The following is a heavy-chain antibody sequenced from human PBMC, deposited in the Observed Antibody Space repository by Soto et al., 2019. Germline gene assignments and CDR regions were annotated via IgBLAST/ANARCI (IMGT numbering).Heavy chain of an antibody. CDR2: IYFSGST. D-gene: IGHD6-19*01. CDR1: GGSISSGSAY. CDR3: ARDGTQSAWSFQDY. J-gene: IGHJ4*02. V-gene: IGHV4-31*03. Sequence: QVQLQESGPGLVKPSQTLSLTCTVSGGSISSGSAYWSWIRQHPGKGLEWIGYIYFSGSTYYNPSLKGRVKISVDTSKNQFYLRLTSVTAAGTAVYYCARDGTQSAWSFQDYWGQGTLVTVSS.